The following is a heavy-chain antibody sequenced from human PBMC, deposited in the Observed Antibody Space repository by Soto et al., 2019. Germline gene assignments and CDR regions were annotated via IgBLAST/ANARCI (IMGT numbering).Heavy chain of an antibody. V-gene: IGHV3-23*01. J-gene: IGHJ4*02. CDR2: FRSSGDDGTT. CDR1: GFNLSSYP. CDR3: AKKVNSGPGSQYFDY. D-gene: IGHD3-10*01. Sequence: GGSLRLSXVASGFNLSSYPMTWVRQAPGKGLEWVSGFRSSGDDGTTYYADSVKGRFTISRDNSKNTLFLQMNSLRAEDTAIYYCAKKVNSGPGSQYFDYWGQGTLVTVSS.